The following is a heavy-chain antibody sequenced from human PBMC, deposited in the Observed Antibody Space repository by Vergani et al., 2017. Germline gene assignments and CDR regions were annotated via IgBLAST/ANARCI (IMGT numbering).Heavy chain of an antibody. D-gene: IGHD3-3*01. J-gene: IGHJ3*02. CDR1: GYTFTGYY. CDR3: AGDSYDFWSGYYSGGDDAFDI. V-gene: IGHV1-2*02. CDR2: INTNSGGT. Sequence: QVQLVQSGAEVKKPGASVKVSCKASGYTFTGYYMHWVRQAPGQGLEWMGWINTNSGGTNYAQKVQGRVTMTRDTSISTAYMELSRLRSDDTAVYYCAGDSYDFWSGYYSGGDDAFDIWGQGTMVTVSS.